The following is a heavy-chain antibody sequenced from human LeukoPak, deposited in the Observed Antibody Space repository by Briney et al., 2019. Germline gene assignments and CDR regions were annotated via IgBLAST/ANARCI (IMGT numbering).Heavy chain of an antibody. D-gene: IGHD4-23*01. CDR2: ISYDGSNK. Sequence: GGSLRLSCAASGFTFSSYGMHWVRQAPGKGLEWVAVISYDGSNKYYADSVKGRFTISRDNSKNTLYLQMNSLRAEDTAVYYCARGTTVVTIDYWGQGTLVTVSS. J-gene: IGHJ4*02. CDR1: GFTFSSYG. V-gene: IGHV3-30*19. CDR3: ARGTTVVTIDY.